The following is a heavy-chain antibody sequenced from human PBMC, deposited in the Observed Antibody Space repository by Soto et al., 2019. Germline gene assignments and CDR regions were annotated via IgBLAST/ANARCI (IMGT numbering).Heavy chain of an antibody. CDR3: AKWGLANRQPYYFDY. CDR1: GFTFSSYA. D-gene: IGHD3-16*01. V-gene: IGHV3-23*01. CDR2: ISGSGGST. J-gene: IGHJ4*02. Sequence: PGGSLRLSCAASGFTFSSYAMSWVRQAPGKGLEWVSAISGSGGSTYYADSVKGRFTISRDNSKNTLYLQMNSLRAEDTAVYYCAKWGLANRQPYYFDYWGQGTLVTVSS.